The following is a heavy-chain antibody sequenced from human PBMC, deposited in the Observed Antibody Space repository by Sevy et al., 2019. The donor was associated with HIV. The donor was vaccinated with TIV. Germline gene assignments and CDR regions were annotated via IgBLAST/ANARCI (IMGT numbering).Heavy chain of an antibody. CDR2: IWYDGSNK. Sequence: GGSLRLSCAASGFTFSSYGMHWIRQAPGKRLEWVAVIWYDGSNKYYADSVKGRFTISRDNSKNTLYPQMNSLRAEDTAVSYCARDRTGQWLVDYWGQGTLVTVSS. D-gene: IGHD6-19*01. V-gene: IGHV3-33*01. CDR1: GFTFSSYG. J-gene: IGHJ4*02. CDR3: ARDRTGQWLVDY.